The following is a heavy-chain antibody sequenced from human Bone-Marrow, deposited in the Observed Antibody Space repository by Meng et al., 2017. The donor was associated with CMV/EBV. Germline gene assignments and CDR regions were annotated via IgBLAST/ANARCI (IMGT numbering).Heavy chain of an antibody. CDR2: INPSGGST. Sequence: ASVKVSCKASGYTFTCYYMHWVRQAPGQGLEWMGIINPSGGSTSYAQKFQGRVTMTRDTSTSTVYMELSSLRSEDTAVYYCARGGMYYYGSGSGDGMDVWGQGTTVTVSS. D-gene: IGHD3-10*01. CDR3: ARGGMYYYGSGSGDGMDV. CDR1: GYTFTCYY. J-gene: IGHJ6*02. V-gene: IGHV1-46*01.